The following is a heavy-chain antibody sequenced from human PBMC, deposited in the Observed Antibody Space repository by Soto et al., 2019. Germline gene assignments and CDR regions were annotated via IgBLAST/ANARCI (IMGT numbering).Heavy chain of an antibody. CDR3: ARGVGATGDY. D-gene: IGHD1-26*01. V-gene: IGHV1-69*02. J-gene: IGHJ4*02. Sequence: QVQLVQSGAEVKKPGSSVKVSCKASGGTFSSYTISWVRQAPGQGLEWMGRIIPILGIANYAQKFQGRVTITAEKSTSAAYMELSSLRSEDTAVYYCARGVGATGDYWGQGTLVTVSS. CDR1: GGTFSSYT. CDR2: IIPILGIA.